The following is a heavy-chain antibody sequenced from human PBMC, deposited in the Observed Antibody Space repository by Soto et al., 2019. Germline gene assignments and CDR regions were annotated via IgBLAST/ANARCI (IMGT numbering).Heavy chain of an antibody. J-gene: IGHJ6*03. CDR2: TSYRSKWYN. CDR1: GDSVSSNSAA. V-gene: IGHV6-1*01. Sequence: KQSQTLSLTCAISGDSVSSNSAAWNSIRQSPSRGIEWLGRTSYRSKWYNDYAVSVKSRITINPDTSKNQFSLQLNSVTPEDSAVYYCARGLTGTTHYYYYMYVWGKGTTVTVSS. CDR3: ARGLTGTTHYYYYMYV. D-gene: IGHD1-7*01.